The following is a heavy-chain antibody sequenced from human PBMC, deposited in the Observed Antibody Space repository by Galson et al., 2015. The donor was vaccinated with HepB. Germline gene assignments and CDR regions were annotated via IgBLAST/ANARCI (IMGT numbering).Heavy chain of an antibody. CDR1: GFTFSSYG. D-gene: IGHD7-27*01. Sequence: SLRLSCAASGFTFSSYGMHWVRQAPGKGLEWVAVISYDGTNKYYADSVKGRFTISRDNSKNTLYLQMNSLRADDTAVYYCAIPAGDATGDHFDYWGQGTLFTVSS. CDR2: ISYDGTNK. J-gene: IGHJ4*02. V-gene: IGHV3-30*03. CDR3: AIPAGDATGDHFDY.